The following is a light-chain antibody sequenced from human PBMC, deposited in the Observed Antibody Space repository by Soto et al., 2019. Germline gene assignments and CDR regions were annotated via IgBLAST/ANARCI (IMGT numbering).Light chain of an antibody. CDR2: GTS. CDR3: QQYYNSPT. J-gene: IGKJ1*01. CDR1: QSVSSN. V-gene: IGKV3D-15*01. Sequence: EIVMTQSPATLSVSPGERATLSCGASQSVSSNLAWYQLKFGQAPRLLIYGTSTRATGIPARFSGSGSGTDFTLTISSLQSEDFAVYFCQQYYNSPTFGQGTKVEIK.